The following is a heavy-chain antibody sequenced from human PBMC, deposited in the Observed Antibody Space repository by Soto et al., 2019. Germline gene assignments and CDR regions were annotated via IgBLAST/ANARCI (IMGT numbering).Heavy chain of an antibody. Sequence: EVQLVESGGGLVEPGGSLRLSCAASGFTFSNAWMSWVRQAPGKGLEWVGRIKSKSEGETIDYAAPVKGRFTISRDDSKNTLYLQMNSLKSEDTGVYYCTRGPVGSTRTLDYWGQGTLVTVSS. CDR1: GFTFSNAW. J-gene: IGHJ4*02. D-gene: IGHD2-2*01. CDR3: TRGPVGSTRTLDY. CDR2: IKSKSEGETI. V-gene: IGHV3-15*01.